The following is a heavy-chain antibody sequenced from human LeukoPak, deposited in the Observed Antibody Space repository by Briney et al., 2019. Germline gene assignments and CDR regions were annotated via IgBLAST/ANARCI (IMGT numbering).Heavy chain of an antibody. CDR1: GFSFRDFW. CDR2: INQGGSVK. CDR3: AKSRHMVRGVTPFDY. D-gene: IGHD3-10*01. J-gene: IGHJ4*02. V-gene: IGHV3-7*01. Sequence: PGGSLRLSCAASGFSFRDFWMTWVRQAPGKGLEWVANINQGGSVKYYADSVKGRFTISRDNSKNTLYLQMNSLRAEDTAVYYCAKSRHMVRGVTPFDYWGQGTLVTVSS.